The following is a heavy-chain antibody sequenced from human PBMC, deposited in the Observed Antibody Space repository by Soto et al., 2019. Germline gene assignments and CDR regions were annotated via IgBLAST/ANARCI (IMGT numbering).Heavy chain of an antibody. V-gene: IGHV4-39*02. CDR3: ATDYSNGGAFDP. CDR2: IYYSGST. D-gene: IGHD4-4*01. CDR1: GGSISSSSYY. J-gene: IGHJ5*02. Sequence: QLQLQESGPGLVKPSETLSLTCTVSGGSISSSSYYWGWIRQPPGKGLEWIGSIYYSGSTYYNPSLKSRVTISVDTSKNQFSLKLSSVTAADTAVYYCATDYSNGGAFDPWGQGTLVTVSS.